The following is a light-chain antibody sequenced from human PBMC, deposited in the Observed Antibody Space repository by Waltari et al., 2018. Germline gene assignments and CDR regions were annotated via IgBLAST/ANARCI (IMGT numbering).Light chain of an antibody. CDR2: GAS. CDR3: QHFNNWPPMYT. Sequence: EIVMSQSPATLAVSPSDRATLSCRASQSVSSNVAWYQQKPGQAPTLLIYGASASATGIPARFRGSGSETDFTLTISSLQSEDFAVYYCQHFNNWPPMYTFGQGTKLEIK. J-gene: IGKJ2*01. CDR1: QSVSSN. V-gene: IGKV3-15*01.